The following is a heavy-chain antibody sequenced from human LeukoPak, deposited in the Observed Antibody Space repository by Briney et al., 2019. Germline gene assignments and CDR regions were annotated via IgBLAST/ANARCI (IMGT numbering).Heavy chain of an antibody. CDR3: ARPRGPRRDWHDMVY. D-gene: IGHD1-1*01. J-gene: IGHJ4*02. Sequence: SVKVSCKASGGTFSSYAISWVRQAPGQGLEWMGGIIPIFGTANYAQKFQGRVTITADESTSTAYMELSSLRSEDTAVYYCARPRGPRRDWHDMVYWGQGTLVTVPS. CDR1: GGTFSSYA. CDR2: IIPIFGTA. V-gene: IGHV1-69*13.